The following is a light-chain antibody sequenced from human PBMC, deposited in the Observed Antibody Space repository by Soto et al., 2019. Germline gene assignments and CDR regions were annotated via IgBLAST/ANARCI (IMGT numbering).Light chain of an antibody. J-gene: IGKJ1*01. CDR3: QQYNDWPLT. Sequence: EIMMTQSPATLSVSPGERATLSCRASQSVRSHLAWYQQKPGRAPSLLIYGAFTRATGIPARFSGTGSGTEFTLTISSLQSEDFALYYCQQYNDWPLTFGQGTKV. CDR2: GAF. CDR1: QSVRSH. V-gene: IGKV3-15*01.